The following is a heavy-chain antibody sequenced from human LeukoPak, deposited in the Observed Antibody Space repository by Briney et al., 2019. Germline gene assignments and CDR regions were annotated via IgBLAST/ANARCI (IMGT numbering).Heavy chain of an antibody. V-gene: IGHV3-7*03. CDR1: GFTFSGFW. Sequence: GGSLRLSCAVSGFTFSGFWMSWSRQAPGKGLEWVASINSDGSEGYYADVVKGRFAISRDNAKNSLYLQINSLRAEDTAVYYCARSSYSSSSSVWGRGTMVAVSS. CDR3: ARSSYSSSSSV. J-gene: IGHJ3*01. D-gene: IGHD6-6*01. CDR2: INSDGSEG.